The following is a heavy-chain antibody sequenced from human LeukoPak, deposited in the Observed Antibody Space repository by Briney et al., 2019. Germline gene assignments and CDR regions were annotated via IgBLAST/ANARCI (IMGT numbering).Heavy chain of an antibody. V-gene: IGHV3-48*01. CDR2: ISSSSSTI. CDR1: GFTFSRYS. D-gene: IGHD5-18*01. Sequence: PGGALRLSCAGSGFTFSRYSMNWVRQAPGKGAEWVSYISSSSSTIYYADSVKGGFTISRENAKNSLYLQMNSLRAEDTAVYYCAREGRGYTILFDYWGQGTLVTVSS. CDR3: AREGRGYTILFDY. J-gene: IGHJ4*02.